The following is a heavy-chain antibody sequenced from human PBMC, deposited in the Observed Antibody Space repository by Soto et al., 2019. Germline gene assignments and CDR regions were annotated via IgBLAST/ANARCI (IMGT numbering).Heavy chain of an antibody. CDR2: MNPNSGNT. J-gene: IGHJ6*02. Sequence: QVQLGQSGAEVKKPGASVKVSCKASGYTFTSYDINWVRQATGQGLEWMGWMNPNSGNTGYAQKFQGRVTITRHSSISTAHMERSSLRSEDTAVYYCAREKATYGMDVWGQGTTGTVSS. CDR3: AREKATYGMDV. V-gene: IGHV1-8*01. CDR1: GYTFTSYD.